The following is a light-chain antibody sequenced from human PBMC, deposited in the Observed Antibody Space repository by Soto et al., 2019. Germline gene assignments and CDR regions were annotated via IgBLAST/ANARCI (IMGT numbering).Light chain of an antibody. Sequence: QLVLTQPPSASGSPGQSVTISCTGTSSDVGDYTYVSWYQQHPGKAPKLIIYEVTQRPSGVPDRFSGSRSGNTASLTVSGLQAEDEADYYCSSYAGSNNYVFGPGTKLTVL. V-gene: IGLV2-8*01. CDR3: SSYAGSNNYV. J-gene: IGLJ1*01. CDR2: EVT. CDR1: SSDVGDYTY.